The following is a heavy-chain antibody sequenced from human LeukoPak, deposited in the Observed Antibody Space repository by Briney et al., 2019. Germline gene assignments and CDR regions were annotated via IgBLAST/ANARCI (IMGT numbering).Heavy chain of an antibody. CDR1: GGSFSGYY. Sequence: SETLSLTCAVYGGSFSGYYWTWIRQPPGKGLEWIGEINHSGSTDYNPSLKSRVTISVDTSKNQFSLKLSSVTAADTAVYYCARRAGYSSSWHFDYWGQGTLVTVSS. J-gene: IGHJ4*02. V-gene: IGHV4-34*01. CDR3: ARRAGYSSSWHFDY. CDR2: INHSGST. D-gene: IGHD6-13*01.